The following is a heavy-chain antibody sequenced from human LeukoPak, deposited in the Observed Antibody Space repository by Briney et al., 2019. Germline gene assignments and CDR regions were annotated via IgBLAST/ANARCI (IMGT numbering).Heavy chain of an antibody. CDR3: ARGGVGYFDY. D-gene: IGHD2-15*01. CDR2: IIPIFGTA. J-gene: IGHJ4*02. V-gene: IGHV1-69*13. CDR1: GGTFSSYA. Sequence: GASVKVSCKASGGTFSSYAISWVRQAPGQGLEWMGGIIPIFGTANYAQKFQGRVTITADESTSTAYMELSSLRSGDTAVYYCARGGVGYFDYWGQGTLVTVSS.